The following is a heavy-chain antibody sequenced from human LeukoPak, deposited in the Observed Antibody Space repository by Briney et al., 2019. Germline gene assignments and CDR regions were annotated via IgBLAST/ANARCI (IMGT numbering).Heavy chain of an antibody. Sequence: GGSLRLSCAASGFTFSSYGMHWVRQAPGKGLEWVAVIWYDGSNKYYADSVKGRFTISRDNSKNTLYLQMNSLRAEDTAVYYCARGWHYDFWSGSWFDPWGQGTLVTVSS. CDR3: ARGWHYDFWSGSWFDP. CDR1: GFTFSSYG. D-gene: IGHD3-3*01. V-gene: IGHV3-33*01. J-gene: IGHJ5*02. CDR2: IWYDGSNK.